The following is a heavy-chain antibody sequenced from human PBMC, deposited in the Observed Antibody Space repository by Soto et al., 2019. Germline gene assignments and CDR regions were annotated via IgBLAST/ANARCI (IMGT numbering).Heavy chain of an antibody. J-gene: IGHJ4*02. CDR3: AKETKATNTVKSNWLH. CDR2: IRAGGGTT. Sequence: EVQLLESGGGVVQPGGSLRLSCAASGFTFSGYAMSWVRQAPGKGLEWVSTIRAGGGTTYYADSVKGRFTISRDNSKKELNVQMSSQRARQRHVYECAKETKATNTVKSNWLHWGQGTLGTGSS. D-gene: IGHD4-4*01. CDR1: GFTFSGYA. V-gene: IGHV3-23*01.